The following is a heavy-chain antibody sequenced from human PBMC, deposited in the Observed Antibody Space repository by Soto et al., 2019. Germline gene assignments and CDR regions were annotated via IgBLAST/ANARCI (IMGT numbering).Heavy chain of an antibody. CDR1: GFTVSSNY. J-gene: IGHJ3*02. D-gene: IGHD3-10*01. CDR2: IYSGGST. Sequence: EVQLVESGGGLVQPGGSLSLSCAASGFTVSSNYMSWVRQAPGKGLEWVSVIYSGGSTYYADSVKGRFTISSDNSKNTLYLQMNSLRAEDTAVYSCASPFYYGSGRDWAACYIWGQGRMVTVSS. V-gene: IGHV3-66*01. CDR3: ASPFYYGSGRDWAACYI.